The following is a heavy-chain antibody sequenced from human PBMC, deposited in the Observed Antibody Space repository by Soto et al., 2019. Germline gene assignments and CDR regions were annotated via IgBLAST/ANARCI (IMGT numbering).Heavy chain of an antibody. Sequence: GGSLRLSCAASGFTISSYGMNCVRQAPGKGLEWVAVISYDGSNKYYADSVKGRFTISRDNSKNTLYLQMNSLRAEDTAVYYCAKDLRGYSYGTFDYWGQGTLVT. CDR1: GFTISSYG. V-gene: IGHV3-30*18. J-gene: IGHJ4*02. CDR2: ISYDGSNK. D-gene: IGHD5-18*01. CDR3: AKDLRGYSYGTFDY.